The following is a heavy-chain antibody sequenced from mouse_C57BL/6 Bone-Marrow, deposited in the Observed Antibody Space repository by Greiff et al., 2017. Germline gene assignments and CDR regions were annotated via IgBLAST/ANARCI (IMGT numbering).Heavy chain of an antibody. D-gene: IGHD2-3*01. J-gene: IGHJ4*01. CDR2: INPSTGGT. CDR1: GYSFTGYY. Sequence: EVQLQQSGPELVKPGASVKISCKASGYSFTGYYMNWVKQSPEKSLEWIGEINPSTGGTTYNQKFKAKATLTVDKSSSTAYMQLKSLTSEDSAVYYCARCGYYVPYYYAMDYWGQGTSVTVSS. V-gene: IGHV1-42*01. CDR3: ARCGYYVPYYYAMDY.